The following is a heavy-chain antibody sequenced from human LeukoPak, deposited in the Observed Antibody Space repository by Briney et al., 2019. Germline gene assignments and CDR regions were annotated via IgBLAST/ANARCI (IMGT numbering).Heavy chain of an antibody. V-gene: IGHV3-21*01. D-gene: IGHD2-15*01. CDR2: ISSSSSYI. J-gene: IGHJ3*02. CDR1: GFTFSSYS. Sequence: GGSLRLSCAASGFTFSSYSMNWVRQAPGKGLEWVSSISSSSSYIYYADSVKGRFTISRDNAKNSLYLQMNSLRAEDTAVYYCARAPSGVGYCSGGSCRDAFDIWGQGTMVTVSS. CDR3: ARAPSGVGYCSGGSCRDAFDI.